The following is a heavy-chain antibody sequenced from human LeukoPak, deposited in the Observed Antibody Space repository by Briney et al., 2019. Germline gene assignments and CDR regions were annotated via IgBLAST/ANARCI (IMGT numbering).Heavy chain of an antibody. V-gene: IGHV4-30-2*01. CDR1: GGSISSGGYS. D-gene: IGHD2-2*01. CDR2: IYHSGST. CDR3: ARGRGIVVVPAAMRRFGWFDP. Sequence: SRTLSLTCAVSGGSISSGGYSWSWIRQPPGKGLEWIGYIYHSGSTYYNPSLKSRVTISVDRSKNQFSLKLSSVTAADTAVYYCARGRGIVVVPAAMRRFGWFDPWGQGTLVTVSS. J-gene: IGHJ5*02.